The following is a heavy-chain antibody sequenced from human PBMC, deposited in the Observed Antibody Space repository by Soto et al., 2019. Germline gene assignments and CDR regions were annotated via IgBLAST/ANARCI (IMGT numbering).Heavy chain of an antibody. CDR1: GGSISSYY. CDR3: ARSDPSPFDY. V-gene: IGHV4-59*01. Sequence: QVQLQESGPGLVKPSETLSLTCTVSGGSISSYYWSWIRQPPGQGLEWIGYIYYSGSTNYNPSLKSRVTISVDTSKNQFSLKLSSVTAADTAVYYCARSDPSPFDYWGQGTLVTGSS. CDR2: IYYSGST. J-gene: IGHJ4*02.